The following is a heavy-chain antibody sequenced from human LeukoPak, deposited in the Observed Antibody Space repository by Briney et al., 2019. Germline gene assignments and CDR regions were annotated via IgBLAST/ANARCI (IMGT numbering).Heavy chain of an antibody. CDR2: ISNDGNNK. D-gene: IGHD2-15*01. J-gene: IGHJ5*02. CDR3: ATAGGDGSRMGFDP. Sequence: GGSLRLSCAASGTSLRRHGMHWVRQAPGKGLEWVTVISNDGNNKYYVDSVKGRFTISKDNSKNTLYLHMNSLRAEDTAVYYCATAGGDGSRMGFDPWGQGTLVTVSS. CDR1: GTSLRRHG. V-gene: IGHV3-30*03.